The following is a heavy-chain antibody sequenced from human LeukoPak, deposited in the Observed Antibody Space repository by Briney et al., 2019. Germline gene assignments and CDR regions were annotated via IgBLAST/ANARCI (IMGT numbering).Heavy chain of an antibody. CDR3: ARGASGYYYG. J-gene: IGHJ4*02. V-gene: IGHV4-59*10. CDR1: GGSFSGYY. D-gene: IGHD3-22*01. Sequence: PSETLSLTCAVYGGSFSGYYWSWIRQPAGKGLEWIGRLYTSGSTNYNPSLKSRVTMSVDTSKNQFSLRLSSVTAADTAVYYCARGASGYYYGWGQGILVTVSS. CDR2: LYTSGST.